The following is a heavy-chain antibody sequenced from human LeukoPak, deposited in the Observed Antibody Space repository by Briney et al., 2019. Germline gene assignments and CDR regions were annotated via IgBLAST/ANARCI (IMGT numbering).Heavy chain of an antibody. Sequence: SETPSLTCSVYGGSISSYYWSWIRQPARKGLEWIGRIYTSGSTKYNPSLMSRVTMSVDTSKNQFSLKLSSVTAADTAVYYCARDGDILTGYYITYWGQGTLVTVSS. CDR3: ARDGDILTGYYITY. CDR2: IYTSGST. V-gene: IGHV4-4*07. D-gene: IGHD3-9*01. CDR1: GGSISSYY. J-gene: IGHJ4*02.